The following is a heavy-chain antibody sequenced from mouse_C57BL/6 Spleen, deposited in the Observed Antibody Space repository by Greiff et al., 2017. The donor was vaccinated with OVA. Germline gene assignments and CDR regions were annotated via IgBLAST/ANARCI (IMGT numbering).Heavy chain of an antibody. Sequence: EVMLVESGEGLVKPGGSLKLSCAASGFTFSGYAMSWVRQTPEKRLEWVAYISSGGDYIYYADTVKGRFTISRDTARNTLYLQMRSLKSEDTAMYYCTRDRDGYYSYYYAMDYWGQGTSVTVSS. D-gene: IGHD2-3*01. J-gene: IGHJ4*01. V-gene: IGHV5-9-1*02. CDR1: GFTFSGYA. CDR3: TRDRDGYYSYYYAMDY. CDR2: ISSGGDYI.